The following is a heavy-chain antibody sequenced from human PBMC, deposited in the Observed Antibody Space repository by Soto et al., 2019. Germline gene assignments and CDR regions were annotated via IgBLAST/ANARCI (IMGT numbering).Heavy chain of an antibody. CDR2: ISSSGSTI. V-gene: IGHV3-48*03. CDR3: ARGDYDYVHRWFDP. CDR1: GFTFSSYE. Sequence: PGGSLRLSCAASGFTFSSYEMNWVRQAPGKGLEWVSYISSSGSTIYYADSVKGRFTISRDNAKNSLHLQMNSLRAEDTAVYYCARGDYDYVHRWFDPWGQGTLVTVSS. D-gene: IGHD3-16*01. J-gene: IGHJ5*02.